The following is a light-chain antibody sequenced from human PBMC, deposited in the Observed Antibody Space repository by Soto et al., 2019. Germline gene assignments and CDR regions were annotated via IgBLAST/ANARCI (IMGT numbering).Light chain of an antibody. V-gene: IGKV1-5*01. Sequence: DIHMTQSPSTLSASVVDIVTITFLASQSISNWLAWYQQKPGKAPKLLIYDASSLQSGVPSRFSGSGSGTEFTLTISSLQTDDFATYYCQQYSTYPWTFGQGTKVDI. CDR1: QSISNW. CDR3: QQYSTYPWT. CDR2: DAS. J-gene: IGKJ1*01.